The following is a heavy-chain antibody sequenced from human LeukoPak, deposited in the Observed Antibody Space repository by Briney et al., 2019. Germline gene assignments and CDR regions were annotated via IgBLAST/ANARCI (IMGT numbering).Heavy chain of an antibody. J-gene: IGHJ4*02. D-gene: IGHD3-22*01. Sequence: GGSLRLSCAASGFTFTSFWVSWVRQAPGKGLEWVANIKEDGSEKYYVDSVMGRFTISRDNAKNSQYLEMNSLRAEDTAVYYCARGRFNYDSTGYSSFYHWGQGTLVTVSS. CDR2: IKEDGSEK. CDR3: ARGRFNYDSTGYSSFYH. CDR1: GFTFTSFW. V-gene: IGHV3-7*01.